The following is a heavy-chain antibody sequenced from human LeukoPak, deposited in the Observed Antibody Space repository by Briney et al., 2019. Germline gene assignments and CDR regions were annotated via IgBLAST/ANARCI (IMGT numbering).Heavy chain of an antibody. V-gene: IGHV1-46*01. J-gene: IGHJ5*02. CDR3: ASVLAAAGPDNWFDP. CDR2: INPSGGST. CDR1: GYTFTSYY. D-gene: IGHD6-13*01. Sequence: ASVKVSCKASGYTFTSYYMHWVRQAPGQGLEWMGIINPSGGSTSYAQKFQGRVTMTRDTSTSTVYMELSSLRSEDTAVYYCASVLAAAGPDNWFDPWGQGTLVTVSS.